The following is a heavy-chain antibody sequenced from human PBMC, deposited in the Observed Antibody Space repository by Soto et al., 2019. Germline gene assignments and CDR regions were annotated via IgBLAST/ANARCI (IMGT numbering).Heavy chain of an antibody. CDR1: GCSISSYY. CDR2: IYYSGST. CDR3: AREDSSGWYGMDV. J-gene: IGHJ6*02. V-gene: IGHV4-59*01. D-gene: IGHD6-19*01. Sequence: SETLSLTCTVSGCSISSYYWSWIRQPPGKGLEWIGYIYYSGSTNYNPSLKSRVTISVDTSKNQFSLKLSSVTAADTAVYYCAREDSSGWYGMDVWGQGTTVTVSS.